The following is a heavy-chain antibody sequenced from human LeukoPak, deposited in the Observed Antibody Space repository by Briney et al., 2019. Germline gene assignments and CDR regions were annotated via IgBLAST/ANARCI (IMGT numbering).Heavy chain of an antibody. Sequence: SETLSLTCAVSNYSITSGYFWGWIRQPPAKGVEWIASIYHSGTTYYNPYLRNRVTLFVDTSKNQFSLKLTSLTAADTAVYYCARDGVFHDSDGYSFDYWGQGTLVTVSS. V-gene: IGHV4-38-2*02. CDR3: ARDGVFHDSDGYSFDY. J-gene: IGHJ4*02. CDR2: IYHSGTT. CDR1: NYSITSGYF. D-gene: IGHD3-22*01.